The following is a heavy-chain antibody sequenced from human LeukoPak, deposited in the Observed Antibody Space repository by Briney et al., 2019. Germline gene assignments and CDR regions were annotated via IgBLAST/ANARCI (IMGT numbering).Heavy chain of an antibody. CDR3: TIFPSYYYDSSGYPVSNLQTAD. CDR1: GFTSGDYA. J-gene: IGHJ4*02. D-gene: IGHD3-22*01. Sequence: SLRLSCTASGFTSGDYAMSWVRQAPGQGLRWGGFIRGKAYVGTTEYAASVKGRFTISRDDSKSIAYLQMNSLKTEDTAVYYCTIFPSYYYDSSGYPVSNLQTADWGQGTLVTVSS. V-gene: IGHV3-49*04. CDR2: IRGKAYVGTT.